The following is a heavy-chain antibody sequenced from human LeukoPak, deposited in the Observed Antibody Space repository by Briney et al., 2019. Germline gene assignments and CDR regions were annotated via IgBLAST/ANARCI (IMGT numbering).Heavy chain of an antibody. CDR1: GSTFSSYA. CDR3: ARDYGSGSYRRLYFDY. D-gene: IGHD3-10*01. J-gene: IGHJ4*02. V-gene: IGHV3-30-3*01. Sequence: GGSLRLSCAASGSTFSSYAMHWVRQAPGKGLEWVAVISYDGSNKYYADSVKGRFTISRDNSKNTLYLQMNSLRAEDTAVYYCARDYGSGSYRRLYFDYWGQGTLVTVSS. CDR2: ISYDGSNK.